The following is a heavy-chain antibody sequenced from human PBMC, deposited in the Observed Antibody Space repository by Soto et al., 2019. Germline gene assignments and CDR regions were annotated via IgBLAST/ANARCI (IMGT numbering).Heavy chain of an antibody. J-gene: IGHJ4*02. CDR3: ARIGRAVAGLFDY. D-gene: IGHD6-19*01. V-gene: IGHV2-26*01. CDR1: GFSLSNARMG. Sequence: QVTLKESGPVLVKPTETLTLTCTVSGFSLSNARMGVSWIRQPPGKTLEWLAHIFSNDEKSYSTSLKSRLTXSXDXXKRQVVLTMTHMDPVDTATYYYARIGRAVAGLFDYWGQGTLVTVSS. CDR2: IFSNDEK.